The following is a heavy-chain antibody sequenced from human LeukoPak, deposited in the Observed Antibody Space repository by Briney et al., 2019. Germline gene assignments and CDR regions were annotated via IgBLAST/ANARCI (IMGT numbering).Heavy chain of an antibody. CDR1: GGTFSSYA. J-gene: IGHJ2*01. CDR2: IIPILGIA. V-gene: IGHV1-69*04. D-gene: IGHD3-22*01. CDR3: AIVVLTGYFDL. Sequence: GASVKVSCKASGGTFSSYAISWVRQAPGQGLEWMGRIIPILGIANYAQKFQGRVTITADKSTSTAYMELSSLRSEDTAVYYCAIVVLTGYFDLWGRGTLVTVSS.